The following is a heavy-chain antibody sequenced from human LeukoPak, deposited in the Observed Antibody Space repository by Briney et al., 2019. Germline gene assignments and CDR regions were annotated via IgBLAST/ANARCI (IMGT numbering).Heavy chain of an antibody. Sequence: SAKVSCKASGGTFSSYAISWVRQAPGQGLEWMGRIIPILGIANHAQKFQGRVTITADKSTSTAYMELSSLRSEDTAVYYCAREIPSGSYLYYFDYWGQGTLVTVSS. CDR2: IIPILGIA. CDR3: AREIPSGSYLYYFDY. V-gene: IGHV1-69*04. J-gene: IGHJ4*02. D-gene: IGHD1-26*01. CDR1: GGTFSSYA.